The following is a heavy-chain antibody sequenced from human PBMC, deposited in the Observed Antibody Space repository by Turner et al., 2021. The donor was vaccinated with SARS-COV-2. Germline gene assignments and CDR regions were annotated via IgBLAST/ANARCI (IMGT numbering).Heavy chain of an antibody. CDR2: INTGNGNT. Sequence: QVQLVQSGAEVKKPGASVKVSCKASGYTFTRYGMHLVRQAPGQRLEWMGWINTGNGNTYYSQKYQGRVTIARDTSASTAYMELTSLRSEDTAVYYCARPYYDFWSGYQFASFDYWGQGTLVTVSS. V-gene: IGHV1-3*04. J-gene: IGHJ4*02. CDR3: ARPYYDFWSGYQFASFDY. D-gene: IGHD3-3*01. CDR1: GYTFTRYG.